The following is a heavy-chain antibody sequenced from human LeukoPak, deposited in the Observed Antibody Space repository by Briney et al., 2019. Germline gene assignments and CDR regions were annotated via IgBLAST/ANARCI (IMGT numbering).Heavy chain of an antibody. D-gene: IGHD1-26*01. V-gene: IGHV3-74*01. J-gene: IGHJ3*02. Sequence: GGSLRLSCAASGFTFSSYWMHWVRHAPGKGLVWVSRINSDGGSTSYADSVKGRFTISRDNAKNTLYLQMNSLRAEDTAVYYCAKDRGRWELFAFDIWGQGTMVTVSS. CDR2: INSDGGST. CDR1: GFTFSSYW. CDR3: AKDRGRWELFAFDI.